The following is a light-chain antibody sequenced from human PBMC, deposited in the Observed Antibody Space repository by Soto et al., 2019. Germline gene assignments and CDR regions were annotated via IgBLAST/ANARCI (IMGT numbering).Light chain of an antibody. CDR2: GAS. Sequence: VGLKQSPGTLSLSTGERATLSCRASQSVSNSYLAWYQQNPGQAPRLLIYGASSRATGIPDRFSGSGSGTDFTLTISSLQPEDFATYYCQQSYSTPWTFGQGTKADIK. J-gene: IGKJ1*01. CDR3: QQSYSTPWT. CDR1: QSVSNSY. V-gene: IGKV3-20*01.